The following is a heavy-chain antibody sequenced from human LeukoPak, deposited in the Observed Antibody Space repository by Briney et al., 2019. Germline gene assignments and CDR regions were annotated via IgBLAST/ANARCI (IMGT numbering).Heavy chain of an antibody. CDR1: GGSISSYY. J-gene: IGHJ5*02. D-gene: IGHD6-6*01. V-gene: IGHV4-59*12. Sequence: KSSETLSLTCTVSGGSISSYYWSWIRQPPGKGLEWIGYIYYSGSTNYNPSLKSRVTISVDTSKNQFSLKLSSVTAADTAVYYCARAVMIAARPLKYNWFDPWGQGTLVTVSS. CDR3: ARAVMIAARPLKYNWFDP. CDR2: IYYSGST.